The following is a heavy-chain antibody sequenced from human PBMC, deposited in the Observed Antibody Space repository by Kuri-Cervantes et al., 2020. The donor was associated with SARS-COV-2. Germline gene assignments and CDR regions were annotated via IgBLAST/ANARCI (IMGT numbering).Heavy chain of an antibody. Sequence: GESLKISCAASGFTFSSYAMSWVRQAPGEGLEWVSAISGSGGSTYYADSVKGRFTIFRDNSKNTLYLQMNSLRAEDTAVYYCAKKFESSGIAAAGTEMYFDYWGQGTLVTVSS. D-gene: IGHD6-13*01. CDR1: GFTFSSYA. CDR2: ISGSGGST. V-gene: IGHV3-23*01. J-gene: IGHJ4*02. CDR3: AKKFESSGIAAAGTEMYFDY.